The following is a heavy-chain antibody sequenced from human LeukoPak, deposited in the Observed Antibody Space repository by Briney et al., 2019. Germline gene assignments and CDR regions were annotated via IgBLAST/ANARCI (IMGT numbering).Heavy chain of an antibody. Sequence: SETLSLACTVSGGSISSYYWSWIRQPPGKGLEWIGYIYYSGSTNYNPSLKSRVTISVDTSKNQFSLKLSSVTAADTAVYYCARGGRQWLLSSPYGMDVWGQGTTVTVSS. CDR3: ARGGRQWLLSSPYGMDV. D-gene: IGHD6-19*01. CDR2: IYYSGST. J-gene: IGHJ6*02. V-gene: IGHV4-59*01. CDR1: GGSISSYY.